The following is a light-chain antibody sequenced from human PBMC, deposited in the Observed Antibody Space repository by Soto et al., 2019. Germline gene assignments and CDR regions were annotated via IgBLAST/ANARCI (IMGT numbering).Light chain of an antibody. CDR2: DAS. J-gene: IGKJ1*01. CDR1: QSVSGW. V-gene: IGKV1-5*01. CDR3: QQYNTYWT. Sequence: DIQMTQSPSTLSASVVDTVTVTCRASQSVSGWLAWYQQKPGEAPKLLIFDASTLQRGVPSRFSGSGSGTEFTLTISSLQPDDFATYYCQQYNTYWTFGQGTKVDIK.